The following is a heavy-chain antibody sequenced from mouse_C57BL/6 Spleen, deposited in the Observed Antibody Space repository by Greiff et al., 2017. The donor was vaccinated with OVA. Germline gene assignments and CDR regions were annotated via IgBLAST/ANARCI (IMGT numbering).Heavy chain of an antibody. V-gene: IGHV3-6*01. D-gene: IGHD2-2*01. CDR1: GYSITSGYY. CDR2: ISYDGSN. J-gene: IGHJ4*01. Sequence: EVKLQQSGPGLVKPSQSLSLTCSVTGYSITSGYYWNWIRQFPGNKLEWMGYISYDGSNNYNPSLKNRISITRDTSKNQFFLKLNSVTTEDTATYYCAREGYGYPYYYAMDYWGQGTSVTVSS. CDR3: AREGYGYPYYYAMDY.